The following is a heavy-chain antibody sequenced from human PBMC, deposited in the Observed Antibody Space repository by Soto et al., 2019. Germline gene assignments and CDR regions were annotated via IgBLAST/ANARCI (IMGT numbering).Heavy chain of an antibody. J-gene: IGHJ3*02. V-gene: IGHV4-31*03. CDR3: ARARLRAVYAFDI. CDR1: GGSVSSGAYY. CDR2: IYYSGST. Sequence: QVQLQESDAGLVKASQTLSLTCTVSGGSVSSGAYYWTWIRQRPGKGLEWIGYIYYSGSTYYSPSLRSRLSISLDTSKNQFSLRLSSVTSADTAMYYFARARLRAVYAFDIWGQGTMVTVSS. D-gene: IGHD5-12*01.